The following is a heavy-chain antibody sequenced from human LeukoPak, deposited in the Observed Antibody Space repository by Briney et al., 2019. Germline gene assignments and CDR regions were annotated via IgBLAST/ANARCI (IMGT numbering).Heavy chain of an antibody. CDR2: IYHSGST. CDR1: GASISSGGYS. D-gene: IGHD3-22*01. J-gene: IGHJ4*02. Sequence: SETLSLTCAVSGASISSGGYSWSWLRQPPGKGLEWIGYIYHSGSTYYNPSLKGRVTISVDRSKNQFSLKLSSVTAADTAVYYCARTVNIFYDSSGYFDYWGQGTLVTVSS. V-gene: IGHV4-30-2*01. CDR3: ARTVNIFYDSSGYFDY.